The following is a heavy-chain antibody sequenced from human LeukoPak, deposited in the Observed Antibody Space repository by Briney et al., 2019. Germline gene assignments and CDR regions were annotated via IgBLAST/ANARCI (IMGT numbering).Heavy chain of an antibody. D-gene: IGHD3-22*01. Sequence: GGSLRLSCTVSGFTVSSNSMSWVRQAPGKGLEWVSFYSGGNTHYSDSVKGRFTISRDNSKNTLYLQMNSLRADDTAVYYCARDSRGYYDSSGYPGNWGQGTLVTVSS. CDR3: ARDSRGYYDSSGYPGN. CDR2: YSGGNT. J-gene: IGHJ4*02. V-gene: IGHV3-53*01. CDR1: GFTVSSNS.